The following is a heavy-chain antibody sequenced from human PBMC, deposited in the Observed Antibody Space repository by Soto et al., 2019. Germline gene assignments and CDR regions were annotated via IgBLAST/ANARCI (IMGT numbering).Heavy chain of an antibody. Sequence: SVKVSCKASGGTFSSYTISWVRQAPGQGLEWMGRIIPILGIANYAQKFQGRVTITADKSTSTAYMGLSSLRSEDTAVYYCARDVVVVAASHDYYYYYYMDVWGKGTTVTVS. D-gene: IGHD2-15*01. CDR3: ARDVVVVAASHDYYYYYYMDV. J-gene: IGHJ6*03. CDR1: GGTFSSYT. V-gene: IGHV1-69*04. CDR2: IIPILGIA.